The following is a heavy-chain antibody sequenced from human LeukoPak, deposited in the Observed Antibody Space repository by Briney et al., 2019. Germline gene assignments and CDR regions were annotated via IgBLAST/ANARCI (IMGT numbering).Heavy chain of an antibody. CDR3: AREVAGWSFYYYYYMDV. V-gene: IGHV1-8*02. CDR1: GGTFSSYA. Sequence: ASVKVSCKASGGTFSSYAINWVRQATGQGLEWMGWMNPNSGNTGYAQRFQGRVTMTRNTSISTAYMELSSLRSEDTAVYYCAREVAGWSFYYYYYMDVWGKGTTVTISS. CDR2: MNPNSGNT. D-gene: IGHD2-15*01. J-gene: IGHJ6*03.